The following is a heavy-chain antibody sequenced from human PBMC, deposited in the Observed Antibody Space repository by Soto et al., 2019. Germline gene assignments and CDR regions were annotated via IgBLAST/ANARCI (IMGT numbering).Heavy chain of an antibody. J-gene: IGHJ4*01. CDR3: TRDKASWYCDW. CDR2: INAGSGKT. V-gene: IGHV1-3*01. Sequence: ASVKVSCKTFGYTFTNYAINWVRQAPGQGLEWMGGINAGSGKTKYSQKLQDRLTITRDTSAATAYMDLSRLGSEDTAVYYCTRDKASWYCDWWDHRNLVT. CDR1: GYTFTNYA.